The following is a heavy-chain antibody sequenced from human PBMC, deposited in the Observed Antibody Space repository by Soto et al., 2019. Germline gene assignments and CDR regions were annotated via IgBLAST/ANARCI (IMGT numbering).Heavy chain of an antibody. J-gene: IGHJ1*01. V-gene: IGHV3-9*01. Sequence: GGSLRLSCAASGFTFDDYAMHWVRQAPGKGLEWVSGISWNGDSMAYADSVKGRFTISRDTAKNSLYLQMNSLRAEDTAVYYCARVSQSFIEYFQYWGQGTLVTVSS. CDR2: ISWNGDSM. CDR1: GFTFDDYA. D-gene: IGHD3-16*02. CDR3: ARVSQSFIEYFQY.